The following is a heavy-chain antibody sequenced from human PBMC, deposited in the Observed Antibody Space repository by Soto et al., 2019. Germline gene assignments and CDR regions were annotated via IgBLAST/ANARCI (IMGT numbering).Heavy chain of an antibody. J-gene: IGHJ4*02. CDR1: GYTFAVYY. D-gene: IGHD1-26*01. CDR3: ARDLAKGGGSAGFDY. Sequence: ASVKVSCNASGYTFAVYYMLWVRQAPGQGLEWMGWINPKSGGTMYPQKFQGRVTMTWDTSISTAYMALTRLRSDDTAVYYCARDLAKGGGSAGFDYWGQRTLVTVSS. V-gene: IGHV1-2*02. CDR2: INPKSGGT.